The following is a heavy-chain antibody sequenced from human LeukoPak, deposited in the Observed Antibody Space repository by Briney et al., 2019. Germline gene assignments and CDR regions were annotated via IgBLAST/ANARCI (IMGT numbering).Heavy chain of an antibody. Sequence: ASVKVSCKASGYTFTSYGISWVRQAPGQGLEWLGWISTYNGDTNYAQKLQGRVTMTTDTSTNTAYMELRSLRSDDTAVYYCAREGLGELTLDYWGQGTLVTVSS. D-gene: IGHD3-16*01. CDR1: GYTFTSYG. CDR2: ISTYNGDT. CDR3: AREGLGELTLDY. V-gene: IGHV1-18*01. J-gene: IGHJ4*02.